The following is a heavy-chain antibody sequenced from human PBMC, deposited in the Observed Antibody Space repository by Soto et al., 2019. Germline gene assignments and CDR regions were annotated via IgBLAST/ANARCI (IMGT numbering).Heavy chain of an antibody. CDR2: ISYDGSNK. Sequence: GGSLRLSCAASGFTFSSYGMHWVRQAPGKGLEWVAVISYDGSNKYYADSVKGRFTISRDNSKNTLYLQMNSLRAEDTAVYYCAKSSNRMVRGVMRGDAFDICGQGTMVTGSS. CDR1: GFTFSSYG. CDR3: AKSSNRMVRGVMRGDAFDI. D-gene: IGHD3-10*01. J-gene: IGHJ3*02. V-gene: IGHV3-30*18.